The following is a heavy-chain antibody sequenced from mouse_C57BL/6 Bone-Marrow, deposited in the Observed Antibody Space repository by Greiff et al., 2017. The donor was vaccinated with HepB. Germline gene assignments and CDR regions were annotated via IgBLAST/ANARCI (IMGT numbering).Heavy chain of an antibody. CDR2: INPNNGGT. V-gene: IGHV1-22*01. CDR1: GYTFTDYN. J-gene: IGHJ1*03. D-gene: IGHD1-1*01. CDR3: AKFWGLYYYQMYSDV. Sequence: VQLQQSGPELVKPGASVKMSCKASGYTFTDYNMHWVKQSHGKSLEWIGYINPNNGGTSYNQKFKGKATLTVNKSSSTAYMELRSLTSEDSAVYYCAKFWGLYYYQMYSDVWGTGTTVTVSS.